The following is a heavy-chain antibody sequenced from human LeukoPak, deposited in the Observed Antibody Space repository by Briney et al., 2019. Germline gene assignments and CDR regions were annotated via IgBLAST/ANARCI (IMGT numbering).Heavy chain of an antibody. CDR2: IYYSGTT. J-gene: IGHJ5*02. CDR3: ARGEDGSGSYYNFNWFDP. V-gene: IGHV4-39*01. D-gene: IGHD3-10*01. Sequence: SETLSLTCTVSGGSFSSSDYYWGWIRQPPGKGLEWIGSIYYSGTTYYNPSLKSRVTISVDTSKKQFSLKLSSVTAADTAVYYCARGEDGSGSYYNFNWFDPWGQGTLVTVSS. CDR1: GGSFSSSDYY.